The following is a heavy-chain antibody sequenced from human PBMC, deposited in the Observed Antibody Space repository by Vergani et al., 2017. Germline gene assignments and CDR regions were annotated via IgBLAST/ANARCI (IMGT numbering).Heavy chain of an antibody. J-gene: IGHJ4*02. D-gene: IGHD6-19*01. CDR2: IDPRDSYT. V-gene: IGHV5-10-1*01. CDR1: GYSFTSYW. CDR3: ARHSTNSSGWYSHFYFDY. Sequence: EVQLVQSGAEVKKPGESLSISCKGSGYSFTSYWISWVRQMPGKGLEWMGRIDPRDSYTNYRPSFQGHVTISADKSISTAYLQWSSLKASDTAMYYCARHSTNSSGWYSHFYFDYWGQGTLVTVSS.